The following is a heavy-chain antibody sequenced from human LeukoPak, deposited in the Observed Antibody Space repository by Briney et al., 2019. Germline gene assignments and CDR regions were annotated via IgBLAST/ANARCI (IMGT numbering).Heavy chain of an antibody. D-gene: IGHD2-21*02. CDR3: ARDFGAIVVVTAIVD. CDR1: GFTFSSYW. V-gene: IGHV3-7*01. CDR2: IKPDGSEK. J-gene: IGHJ4*02. Sequence: GGSLRLSCAASGFTFSSYWMSWVRQAPGKGLEWVANIKPDGSEKYYVDSVKGRFTISRDNAKNSLYLQMNSLRAEDTAVYYCARDFGAIVVVTAIVDWGQGTLVTVSS.